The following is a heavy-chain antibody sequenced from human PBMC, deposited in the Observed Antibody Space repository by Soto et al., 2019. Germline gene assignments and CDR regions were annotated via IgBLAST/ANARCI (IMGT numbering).Heavy chain of an antibody. D-gene: IGHD3-3*01. CDR3: ARAGRFLEWLVDY. Sequence: ASVEVSCKASGYTFTSYDINWVRQATGQGLEWMGWMNPNSGNTGYAQKFQGRVTMTRNTSISTAYMELSSLRSEDTAVYYCARAGRFLEWLVDYWGQGTLVTVSS. CDR2: MNPNSGNT. CDR1: GYTFTSYD. V-gene: IGHV1-8*01. J-gene: IGHJ4*02.